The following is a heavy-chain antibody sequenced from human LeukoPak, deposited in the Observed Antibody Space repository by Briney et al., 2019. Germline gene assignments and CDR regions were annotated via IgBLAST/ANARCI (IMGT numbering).Heavy chain of an antibody. CDR1: GFTFSSYW. Sequence: GGSLRLSCAASGFTFSSYWMSWVRQASGKGLEWVANIKQDGSEKYYVDSVKGRFTVSRDNAKNSLYLQMNSLRAEDTAVYYCARVAVAGASGMDVWGQGTTVTVSS. CDR3: ARVAVAGASGMDV. CDR2: IKQDGSEK. D-gene: IGHD6-19*01. V-gene: IGHV3-7*01. J-gene: IGHJ6*02.